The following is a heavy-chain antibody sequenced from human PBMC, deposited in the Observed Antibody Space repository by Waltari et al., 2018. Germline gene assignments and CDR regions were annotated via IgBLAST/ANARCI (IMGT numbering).Heavy chain of an antibody. J-gene: IGHJ3*02. D-gene: IGHD1-1*01. Sequence: QGQVVQSGAEVKQPGASVTVSCKVSGYILTELSIQWVRQAPGKGLEWMGGFDPEDGKRTYAQKYQGRVTMTENTSTDTAYMELSSLRSEDTAVYYCATDSRGGNDGFDIWGQGTMVTVSS. CDR2: FDPEDGKR. CDR1: GYILTELS. V-gene: IGHV1-24*01. CDR3: ATDSRGGNDGFDI.